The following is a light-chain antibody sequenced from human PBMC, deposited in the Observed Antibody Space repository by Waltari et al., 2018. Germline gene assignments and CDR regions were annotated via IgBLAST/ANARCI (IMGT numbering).Light chain of an antibody. CDR3: ATWDNSLREFV. J-gene: IGLJ2*01. CDR2: DTN. Sequence: QDLLTQPPSVSPAPGHGVTISLAGDNSKTRRHLLFCYQQLPRAAPQLLILDTNKRHSGIPDRISASKSVTSATLDITGLQTGDQADYYCATWDNSLREFVFGGGTELTVL. CDR1: NSKTRRHL. V-gene: IGLV1-51*01.